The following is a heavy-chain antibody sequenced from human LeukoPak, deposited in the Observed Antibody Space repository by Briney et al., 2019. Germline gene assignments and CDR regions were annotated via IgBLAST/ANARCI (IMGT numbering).Heavy chain of an antibody. D-gene: IGHD3-10*01. V-gene: IGHV1-2*06. J-gene: IGHJ4*02. CDR2: INPNSGGT. CDR3: ASGYYGSGGYPDY. Sequence: RGASVKVSCKASGYTFTGYYMHWVRQAPGQGLEWMGRINPNSGGTNYAQKFQGRVTMTRDTSISTAYMELSRLRSDDTAVYYCASGYYGSGGYPDYWGQGTLVTVSS. CDR1: GYTFTGYY.